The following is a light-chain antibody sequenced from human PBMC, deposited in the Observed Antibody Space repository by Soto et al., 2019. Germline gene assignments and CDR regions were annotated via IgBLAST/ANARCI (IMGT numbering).Light chain of an antibody. V-gene: IGKV3-11*01. CDR1: QSVGRN. J-gene: IGKJ1*01. Sequence: EIVLTQSPATLSLSPGERATLSCRASQSVGRNLGWYQQKPGQSPRLLIYDASNRATGIPARFSGSGSGTDFTLSISTLEPEDFAVYYCLQDINYPWTFGQGTKVEIK. CDR2: DAS. CDR3: LQDINYPWT.